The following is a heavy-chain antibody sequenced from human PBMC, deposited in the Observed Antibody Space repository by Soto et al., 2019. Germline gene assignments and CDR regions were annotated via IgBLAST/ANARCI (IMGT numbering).Heavy chain of an antibody. Sequence: EVQLVESGGGLIQPGGSLRLSCEGSGLSVSSSYMSWVRQAPGKGLEWVSLIYSGGDTYYTYSVRGRFTVSRDYSTNTLYLQMNSLRAEDTAMYYFAIEHHCSGDCWGQGTLVTVSS. CDR3: AIEHHCSGDC. CDR1: GLSVSSSY. J-gene: IGHJ4*02. D-gene: IGHD2-15*01. CDR2: IYSGGDT. V-gene: IGHV3-53*01.